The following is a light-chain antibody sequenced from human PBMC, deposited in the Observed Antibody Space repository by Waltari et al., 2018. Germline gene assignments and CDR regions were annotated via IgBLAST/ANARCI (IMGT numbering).Light chain of an antibody. J-gene: IGLJ1*01. Sequence: SYVLTPPPSVSVAPGETARLTCGGHKLESKRGPWYRKRPGPAPVLVISYDSDRPSGIPDRLSGSNSGNTATLTISRVEAGDEADYYCQVWDANTDPGVFGTGTEVTVL. CDR1: KLESKR. CDR3: QVWDANTDPGV. V-gene: IGLV3-21*01. CDR2: YDS.